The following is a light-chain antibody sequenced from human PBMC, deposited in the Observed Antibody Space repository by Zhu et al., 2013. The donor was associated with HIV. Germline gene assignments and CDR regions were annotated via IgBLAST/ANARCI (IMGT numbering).Light chain of an antibody. CDR2: DAS. CDR1: QSVSSGN. V-gene: IGKV3D-20*02. Sequence: EIVLTQSPGTLSLSPGERATLSCRASQSVSSGNLAWYQQKPGQAPRLLIYDASSRATGIPDRFSGSGSGTDFTLTISSLEPEDFAVYYCQQRSNWPLTFGGGTKVEIK. J-gene: IGKJ4*01. CDR3: QQRSNWPLT.